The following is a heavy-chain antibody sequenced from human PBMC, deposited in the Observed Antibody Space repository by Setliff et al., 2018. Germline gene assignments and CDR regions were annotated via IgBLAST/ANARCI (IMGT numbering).Heavy chain of an antibody. J-gene: IGHJ6*03. CDR3: ARADDYYYYMDV. V-gene: IGHV1-2*02. Sequence: ASVKVSCKASGYTFGAHYIHWVRQAPGQGLEWMGWINHNSGGTNYAQKFQGRVTMTRDTSISTAYMELSRLRSDDTAVYYCARADDYYYYMDVWGKGTTVTVSS. CDR1: GYTFGAHY. CDR2: INHNSGGT.